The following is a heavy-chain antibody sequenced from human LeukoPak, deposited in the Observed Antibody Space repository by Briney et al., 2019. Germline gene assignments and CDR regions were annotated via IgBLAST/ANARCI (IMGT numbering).Heavy chain of an antibody. V-gene: IGHV3-11*06. CDR2: ISTTSSDT. CDR3: ARRGFYDTSGYLFDH. Sequence: PGGSLRLSCVASGFTFSDYYMSWIRQAPGKGLEWVSYISTTSSDTNYAGSVKGRFTISRDNAKNSLYLQMNSLRAEDTALYYCARRGFYDTSGYLFDHWGQGTLVTVSS. CDR1: GFTFSDYY. J-gene: IGHJ4*02. D-gene: IGHD3-22*01.